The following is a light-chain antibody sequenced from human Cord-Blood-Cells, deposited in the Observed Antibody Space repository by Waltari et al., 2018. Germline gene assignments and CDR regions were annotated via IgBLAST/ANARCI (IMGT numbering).Light chain of an antibody. CDR1: SSDVGGYNY. CDR3: SSYTSSSTWV. Sequence: QSALTQPDSVSGSPGQSITISCTGTSSDVGGYNYASWYQQHPGKAPKLMIYDVSKRPSGVSNRFSGSKSGNTASLTISGLQAEDEADYYCSSYTSSSTWVFGGGTKLTVL. J-gene: IGLJ3*02. CDR2: DVS. V-gene: IGLV2-14*01.